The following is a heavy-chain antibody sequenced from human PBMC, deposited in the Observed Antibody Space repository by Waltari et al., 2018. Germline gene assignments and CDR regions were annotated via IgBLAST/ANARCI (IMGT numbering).Heavy chain of an antibody. CDR3: ARERRGYSYGSFDY. CDR2: IYYSGST. D-gene: IGHD5-18*01. Sequence: QVQLQESGPGLMKPSETLSLTCTVSGGSISSYYWSWIRQPPGKGLEWIGYIYYSGSTNYNPSLKSRVTISVDTSKNQFSLKLSSVTAADTAVYYCARERRGYSYGSFDYWGQGTLVTVSS. CDR1: GGSISSYY. J-gene: IGHJ4*02. V-gene: IGHV4-59*01.